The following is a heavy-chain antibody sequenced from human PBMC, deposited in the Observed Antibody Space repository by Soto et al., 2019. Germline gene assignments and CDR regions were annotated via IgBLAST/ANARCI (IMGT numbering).Heavy chain of an antibody. CDR2: ISGSGGST. D-gene: IGHD6-13*01. CDR3: AHSRAAAGTPFDY. Sequence: PGGSLRLSCAASGFTFSSYAMSWVRQAPGKGLEWVSAISGSGGSTYYADSVKGRFTISRDNSKNTLYLQMTNMDPVDTATYYCAHSRAAAGTPFDYWGQGTLVTVSS. CDR1: GFTFSSYA. V-gene: IGHV3-23*01. J-gene: IGHJ4*02.